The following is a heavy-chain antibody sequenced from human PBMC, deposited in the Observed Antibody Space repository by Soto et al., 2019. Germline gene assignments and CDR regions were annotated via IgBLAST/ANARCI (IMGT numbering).Heavy chain of an antibody. CDR2: ISYTGSA. Sequence: SETLSLTCTVSGGSIGSGVYFWSWIRQPPGKGLEWIGFISYTGSAHYNPSLKSRVAISVDTPKNQFSLKLTSVSAADAAVYYCATMGATTGSYYFEYWGQGTLVTVSS. J-gene: IGHJ4*02. CDR1: GGSIGSGVYF. V-gene: IGHV4-30-4*01. CDR3: ATMGATTGSYYFEY. D-gene: IGHD1-26*01.